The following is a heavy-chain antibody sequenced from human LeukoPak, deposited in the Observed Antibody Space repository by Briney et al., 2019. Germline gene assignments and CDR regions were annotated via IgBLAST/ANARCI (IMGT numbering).Heavy chain of an antibody. D-gene: IGHD3-10*01. CDR2: ITSSGTYT. CDR3: ARDGVSMVRGVRVLDYYNYYMDV. Sequence: GGSLRLSCADSGFTFSNYNMNWVRQAPGKAMEWVSSITSSGTYTFYADSVKGRFTISRDNAKNSLYLQMDSLGPEDTAVYYCARDGVSMVRGVRVLDYYNYYMDVWGKGTTVTISS. CDR1: GFTFSNYN. V-gene: IGHV3-21*01. J-gene: IGHJ6*03.